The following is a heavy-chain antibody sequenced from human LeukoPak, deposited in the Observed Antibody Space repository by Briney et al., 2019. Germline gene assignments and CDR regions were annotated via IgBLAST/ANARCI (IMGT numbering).Heavy chain of an antibody. CDR2: IRYDGSNK. CDR1: GFTFTSYG. CDR3: AKDGAHDYGDYVGAFDI. J-gene: IGHJ3*02. D-gene: IGHD4-17*01. V-gene: IGHV3-30*02. Sequence: GDSLRLSCAASGFTFTSYGMHWVRQAPGKGLEWVTFIRYDGSNKYYADSVKGRFTISRDNAKNSLYLQMNSLRAEDTALYYCAKDGAHDYGDYVGAFDIWGQGTMVTVSS.